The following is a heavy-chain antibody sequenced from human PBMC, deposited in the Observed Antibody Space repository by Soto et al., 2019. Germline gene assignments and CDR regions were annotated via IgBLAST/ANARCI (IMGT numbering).Heavy chain of an antibody. Sequence: ASVKVSCKASGYTFTGYYMHWLRQAPGQGLEWMGWINPNSGGTNYAQKFQGWVTMTRDTSISTAYMELSRLRSDDTAVYYCARVRNYPGAYGMDVWGQGTTVTVSS. CDR3: ARVRNYPGAYGMDV. CDR2: INPNSGGT. D-gene: IGHD1-7*01. J-gene: IGHJ6*02. V-gene: IGHV1-2*04. CDR1: GYTFTGYY.